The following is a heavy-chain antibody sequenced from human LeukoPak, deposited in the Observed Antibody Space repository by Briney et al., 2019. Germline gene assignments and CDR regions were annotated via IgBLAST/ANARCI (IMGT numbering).Heavy chain of an antibody. Sequence: GGSLRLSCAASGFTFSSYAMSWVRQAPGKGLEWVSAISGSGGSTYYADSVKGRFTISRDNSKNTLYLQMNSLRAEDTAVYYCAKGDDYVWGRYRYSDYWGQGTLVTVSS. CDR1: GFTFSSYA. CDR2: ISGSGGST. D-gene: IGHD3-16*02. CDR3: AKGDDYVWGRYRYSDY. V-gene: IGHV3-23*01. J-gene: IGHJ4*02.